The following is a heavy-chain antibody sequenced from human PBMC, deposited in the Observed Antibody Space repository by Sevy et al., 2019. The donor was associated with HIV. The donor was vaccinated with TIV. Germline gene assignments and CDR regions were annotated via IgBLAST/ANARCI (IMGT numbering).Heavy chain of an antibody. D-gene: IGHD6-13*01. Sequence: GGSLRLSCAASGFTFRTQAMHWVRQAPGKGLEWVAVISYDGSYKSYGDSVKGRFTISRDDSKNTLYLQMISLRPEDTAVYYCARDSGYSINWYPAYWGQGTLVTVSS. CDR1: GFTFRTQA. CDR2: ISYDGSYK. V-gene: IGHV3-30*03. J-gene: IGHJ4*02. CDR3: ARDSGYSINWYPAY.